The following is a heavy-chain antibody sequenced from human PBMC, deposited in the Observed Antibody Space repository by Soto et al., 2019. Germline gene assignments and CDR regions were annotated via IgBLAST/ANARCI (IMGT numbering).Heavy chain of an antibody. CDR3: AQLYGLSTTCYGKGGFDC. CDR1: GFSLSTSAVG. Sequence: SGPTLVNPTQTLTLTCTFSGFSLSTSAVGVGWIRQPPGKALEWLAMIYWDDDKRYSPSLKSRLTITKDTSKNQVVLTMTNMDPVDTATYYCAQLYGLSTTCYGKGGFDCWGQGTLVTVSS. V-gene: IGHV2-5*02. CDR2: IYWDDDK. D-gene: IGHD2-2*01. J-gene: IGHJ4*02.